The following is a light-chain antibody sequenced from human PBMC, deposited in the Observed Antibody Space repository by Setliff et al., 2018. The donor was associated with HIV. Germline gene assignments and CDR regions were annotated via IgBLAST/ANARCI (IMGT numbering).Light chain of an antibody. V-gene: IGLV1-40*01. CDR3: ASHRDTNTLEV. CDR1: SSNIGAGYG. J-gene: IGLJ1*01. Sequence: QSALAQPPSMSGAPGQRVTISCTGSSSNIGAGYGVHWYQQLPGTAPKLLIYGDTNRPSGVPDRFSGSKSGTSASLAITGLQTEDEADYYCASHRDTNTLEVLGTGTKVTVL. CDR2: GDT.